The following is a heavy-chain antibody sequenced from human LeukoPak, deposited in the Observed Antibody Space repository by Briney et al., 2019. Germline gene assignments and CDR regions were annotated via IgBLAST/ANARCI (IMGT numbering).Heavy chain of an antibody. CDR1: GFTFSSYA. D-gene: IGHD3-16*02. V-gene: IGHV3-23*01. CDR2: ISGSGGST. CDR3: AKEYDYVWGSYRSPHYFDY. Sequence: PGGSLRLSCAASGFTFSSYATSWVRQAPGKGLEWVSAISGSGGSTYYADSVKGRFTISRDNSKNTLYLQMNSLRAEDTAVYYCAKEYDYVWGSYRSPHYFDYWGQGTLVTVSS. J-gene: IGHJ4*02.